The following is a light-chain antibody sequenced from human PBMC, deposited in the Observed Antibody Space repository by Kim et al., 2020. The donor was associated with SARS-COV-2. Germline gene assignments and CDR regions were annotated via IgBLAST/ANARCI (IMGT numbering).Light chain of an antibody. CDR2: QDS. Sequence: PRQTASITCSGDKLGDKFACWYQQKPGQSPVLVIYQDSKRPSGIPARFSGSNSGNTATLTISGTQAIDEADYYCQAWDSTTPYVVFGGGTQLTVL. V-gene: IGLV3-1*01. CDR3: QAWDSTTPYVV. CDR1: KLGDKF. J-gene: IGLJ2*01.